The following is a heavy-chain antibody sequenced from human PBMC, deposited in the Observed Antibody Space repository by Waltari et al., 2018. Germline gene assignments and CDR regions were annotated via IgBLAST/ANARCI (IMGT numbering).Heavy chain of an antibody. V-gene: IGHV3-7*01. J-gene: IGHJ4*02. D-gene: IGHD3-10*01. CDR2: IKHEGNEK. Sequence: EAQLVESGGGLVQPGGSLRLSCADSGLTFSSFWMSWVRQAPGKGLEWVATIKHEGNEKHYVDSVKGRFTISRDNAKKSLYLQMNRLRVEDTAVYYCAAGHYFDFWGQGTLVTVSS. CDR3: AAGHYFDF. CDR1: GLTFSSFW.